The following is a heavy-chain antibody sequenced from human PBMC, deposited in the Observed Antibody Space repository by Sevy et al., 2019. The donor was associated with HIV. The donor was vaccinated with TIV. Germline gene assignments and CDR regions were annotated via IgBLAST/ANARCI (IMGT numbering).Heavy chain of an antibody. J-gene: IGHJ4*02. CDR2: ISSSGST. CDR3: ARESIGSTGDFDF. V-gene: IGHV4-4*08. CDR1: GGAMNLYF. Sequence: SETLSLTCTVSGGAMNLYFWSWIRQPPGKGLEWIGYISSSGSTNYKPSLKSRVTIYLSTSGNQFSLELRSMTAADTAVYYCARESIGSTGDFDFWGQGTLVTVSS. D-gene: IGHD1-1*01.